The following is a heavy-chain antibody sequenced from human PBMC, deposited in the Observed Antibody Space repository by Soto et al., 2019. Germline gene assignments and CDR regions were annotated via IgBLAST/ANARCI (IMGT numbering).Heavy chain of an antibody. J-gene: IGHJ5*02. V-gene: IGHV1-24*01. CDR1: GDTLTELS. CDR3: ATDYGSGSSGS. Sequence: GASVKVTCTVSGDTLTELSMHWVRQAPGKGLEWMGGFDPEDGETIYAQKFQGRVTMTEDTSTDTAYMELSSLRSEDTAVYYCATDYGSGSSGSWGQGTLVTVSS. CDR2: FDPEDGET. D-gene: IGHD3-10*01.